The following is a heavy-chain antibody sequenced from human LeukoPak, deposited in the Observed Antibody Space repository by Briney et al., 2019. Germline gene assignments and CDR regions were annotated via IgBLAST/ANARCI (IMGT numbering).Heavy chain of an antibody. V-gene: IGHV3-48*01. CDR1: GFTFSSYS. J-gene: IGHJ4*02. Sequence: QTGGSLRLSCAASGFTFSSYSMNWVRQAPGKGLEWVSYISSSSSTIYYADSVKGRFTISRDNAKNSLYLQMNSLRAEDTAVYYCASGAELSGYYYGSGSYYNYWGQGTLVTVSS. CDR3: ASGAELSGYYYGSGSYYNY. CDR2: ISSSSSTI. D-gene: IGHD3-10*01.